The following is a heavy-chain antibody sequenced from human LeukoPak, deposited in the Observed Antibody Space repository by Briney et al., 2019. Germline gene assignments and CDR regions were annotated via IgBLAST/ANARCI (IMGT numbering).Heavy chain of an antibody. J-gene: IGHJ4*02. CDR2: ISSGGHVI. CDR3: ARDEDGDQDFDY. Sequence: GRSLRLSCAASGFTFSSYGMTWVRQAPGKGREWVSHISSGGHVISYEDSVKGRFIISRDDAESSLYLQMNSLRAEDTAVYYCARDEDGDQDFDYWGQGTLVTVSS. CDR1: GFTFSSYG. D-gene: IGHD7-27*01. V-gene: IGHV3-48*03.